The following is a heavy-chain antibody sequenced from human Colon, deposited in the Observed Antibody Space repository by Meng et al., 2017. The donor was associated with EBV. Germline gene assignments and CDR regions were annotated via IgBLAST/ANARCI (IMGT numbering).Heavy chain of an antibody. V-gene: IGHV4-34*01. Sequence: QGHVHEFRHGLLKPPGTLSLTAPFLGGSFSDYYWTWIRQHPVTGLEWIGEINHSGSTNYNPSLKSRVTMSVDTSKNQFSLKLSSVTAADTALYYCAKLARPPYYNWNDGSRAYLDYWGQGTLVTVSS. D-gene: IGHD1-20*01. CDR2: INHSGST. CDR3: AKLARPPYYNWNDGSRAYLDY. J-gene: IGHJ4*02. CDR1: GGSFSDYY.